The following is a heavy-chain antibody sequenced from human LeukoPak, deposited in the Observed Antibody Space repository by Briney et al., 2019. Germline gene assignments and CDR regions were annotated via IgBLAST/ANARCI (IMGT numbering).Heavy chain of an antibody. Sequence: SVKVSCKASGGTFSSYAISWVRQAPGQGLEWMGRIIPIFGTANYAQKFQGRVTITTDESTSTAYMELSSLRSEDTAVYYCARACKDGYNCPGRYYFDYWGQGTLVTVSS. J-gene: IGHJ4*02. D-gene: IGHD5-24*01. CDR3: ARACKDGYNCPGRYYFDY. CDR2: IIPIFGTA. V-gene: IGHV1-69*05. CDR1: GGTFSSYA.